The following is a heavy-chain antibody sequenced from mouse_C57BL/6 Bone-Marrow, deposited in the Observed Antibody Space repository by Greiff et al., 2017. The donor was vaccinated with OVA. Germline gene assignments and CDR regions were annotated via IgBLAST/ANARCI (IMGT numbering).Heavy chain of an antibody. CDR1: GYTFTRYW. Sequence: VQLQQPGAELVKPGASVKLSCKASGYTFTRYWMHWVKQRPGRGLEWIGRIDPNSGGTKYNEKFKSKATLTVDKPSSTAYMQLSSLTSEDSGVYYCARSYGSSYWYFDVWGTGTTVTVSS. CDR2: IDPNSGGT. J-gene: IGHJ1*03. V-gene: IGHV1-72*01. D-gene: IGHD1-1*01. CDR3: ARSYGSSYWYFDV.